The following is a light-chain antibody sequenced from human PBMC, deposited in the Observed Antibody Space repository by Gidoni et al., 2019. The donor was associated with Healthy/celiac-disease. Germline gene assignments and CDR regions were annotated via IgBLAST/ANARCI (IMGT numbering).Light chain of an antibody. Sequence: QSALTQPPSVSGSPGQSVTIPCTGTSSDVGSYNRVSWYQQPPGTAPKLMIYEVSNRPSGVPDRFSGSKSGNTASLTISGLQAEDEADYYCSSYTSSSTDVVFGGGTKLTVI. CDR3: SSYTSSSTDVV. CDR1: SSDVGSYNR. CDR2: EVS. V-gene: IGLV2-18*02. J-gene: IGLJ2*01.